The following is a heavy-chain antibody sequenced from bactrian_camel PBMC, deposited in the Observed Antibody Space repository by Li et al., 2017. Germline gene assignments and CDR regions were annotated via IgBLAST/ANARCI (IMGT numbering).Heavy chain of an antibody. CDR1: GLTFGDNW. CDR3: AKEGSSSGPDFDS. D-gene: IGHD5*01. V-gene: IGHV3S1*01. J-gene: IGHJ6*01. Sequence: HVQLVESGGGLVRPGGSLRLSCEVSGLTFGDNWMHWVRQGPGKGLEWVSGMNSGGSRAYYADSVKGRFTISRDNTNMLYLQMNSLKFEDTGRYYCAKEGSSSGPDFDSWGQGTQVTVS. CDR2: MNSGGSRA.